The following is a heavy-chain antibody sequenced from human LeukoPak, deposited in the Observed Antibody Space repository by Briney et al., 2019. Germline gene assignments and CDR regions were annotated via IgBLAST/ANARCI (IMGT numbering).Heavy chain of an antibody. CDR1: GYTFTSYG. CDR2: ISAYNGNT. Sequence: ASVKVSCKASGYTFTSYGISWVRQAPGQGLEWMGWISAYNGNTNYAQKLQGRVTMTTDTSTSTAYMELRSLRSDDTAVYYCARGALMVRGVITLPYYMDVWGKGTTVTISS. J-gene: IGHJ6*03. D-gene: IGHD3-10*01. V-gene: IGHV1-18*01. CDR3: ARGALMVRGVITLPYYMDV.